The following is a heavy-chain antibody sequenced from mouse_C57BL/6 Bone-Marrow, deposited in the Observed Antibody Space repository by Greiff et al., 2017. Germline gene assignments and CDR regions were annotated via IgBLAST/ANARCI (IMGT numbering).Heavy chain of an antibody. V-gene: IGHV1-69*01. CDR1: GYTFTSYW. CDR3: ARDGYYYGKGY. D-gene: IGHD1-1*01. J-gene: IGHJ2*01. Sequence: QVQLKQPGAELVMPGASVKLSCKASGYTFTSYWMHWVKQRPGQGLEWIGEIDPSDSYTNYNQKFKGKSTLTVDKPSSTAYMQLSSLTSEDSAVDYCARDGYYYGKGYWGQGTTLTVSS. CDR2: IDPSDSYT.